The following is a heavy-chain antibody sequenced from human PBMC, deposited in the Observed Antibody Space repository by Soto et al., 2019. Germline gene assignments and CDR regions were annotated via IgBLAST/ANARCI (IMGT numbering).Heavy chain of an antibody. CDR3: AKVLGYCSGGSCYSLAFDI. V-gene: IGHV3-23*01. Sequence: GGSLRLSCAASGFTFSSYAMSWVRQAPGKGLEWVSAISGSGGSTYYADSVKGRFTISRDNSKNTLYLQMNSLRAEDTAVYYCAKVLGYCSGGSCYSLAFDIWGQGTMVTVSS. D-gene: IGHD2-15*01. CDR2: ISGSGGST. J-gene: IGHJ3*02. CDR1: GFTFSSYA.